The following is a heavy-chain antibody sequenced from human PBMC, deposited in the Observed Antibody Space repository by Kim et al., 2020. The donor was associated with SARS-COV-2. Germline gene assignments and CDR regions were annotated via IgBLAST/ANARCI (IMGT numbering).Heavy chain of an antibody. V-gene: IGHV3-7*03. D-gene: IGHD6-19*01. Sequence: GGSLRLSCAASGFTFSSYWMSWVRQAPGKGLEWVANIKQDGSEKYYVDSVKGRFTISRDNAKNSLYLQMNSLRAEDTAVYYCARDHFYSSGWLCYYYYGMDVWGEGTTVTVSS. CDR2: IKQDGSEK. CDR1: GFTFSSYW. J-gene: IGHJ6*04. CDR3: ARDHFYSSGWLCYYYYGMDV.